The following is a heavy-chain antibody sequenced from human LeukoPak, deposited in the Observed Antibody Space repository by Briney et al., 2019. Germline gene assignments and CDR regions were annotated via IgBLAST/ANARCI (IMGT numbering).Heavy chain of an antibody. CDR2: FDPEDGET. V-gene: IGHV1-24*01. J-gene: IGHJ4*02. Sequence: ASVKVSCKVSGYTLTELSMHWVRQAPGKGLEWMGGFDPEDGETIYAQKFQGRVTMTEDTSADTAYMELSSLRSEDTAVYYCATPPLYSGSYFCYWGQGTLVTVSS. CDR1: GYTLTELS. CDR3: ATPPLYSGSYFCY. D-gene: IGHD1-26*01.